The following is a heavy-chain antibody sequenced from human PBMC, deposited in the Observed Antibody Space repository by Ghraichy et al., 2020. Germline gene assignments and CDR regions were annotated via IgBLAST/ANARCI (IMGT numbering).Heavy chain of an antibody. J-gene: IGHJ5*02. Sequence: SQTLSLTCAVYGGSFSGYYWSWIRQPPGKGLEWIGEINHSGSTNYNPSLKSRVTISVDTSKNQFSLKLSSVTAADTAVYYCARGTPLGIVVVAATSWFDPWGQGTLVTVSS. CDR3: ARGTPLGIVVVAATSWFDP. D-gene: IGHD2-15*01. CDR2: INHSGST. CDR1: GGSFSGYY. V-gene: IGHV4-34*01.